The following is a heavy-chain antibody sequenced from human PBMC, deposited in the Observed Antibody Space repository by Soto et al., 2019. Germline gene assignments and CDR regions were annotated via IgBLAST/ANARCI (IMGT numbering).Heavy chain of an antibody. CDR1: GFTFSSYS. V-gene: IGHV3-48*02. CDR3: ASDWRITSFGVVGHFAY. Sequence: GGSLRLSCAAFGFTFSSYSMNWVRQAPGKGLEWLSYITPSSSTIYYADSVKGRFTISRDNAKNSLYLQMNSLRDEETVMSYCASDWRITSFGVVGHFAYWGRGTLVTVSS. J-gene: IGHJ4*02. CDR2: ITPSSSTI. D-gene: IGHD3-3*01.